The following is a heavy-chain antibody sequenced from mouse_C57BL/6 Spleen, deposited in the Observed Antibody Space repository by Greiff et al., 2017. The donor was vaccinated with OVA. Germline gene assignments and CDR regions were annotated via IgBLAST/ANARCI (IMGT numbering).Heavy chain of an antibody. J-gene: IGHJ1*03. CDR2: IDPSDSYT. V-gene: IGHV1-69*01. CDR3: ARRDYYGNYVWYFDV. Sequence: QVQLQQPGAKLVMPGASVKLSCKASGYTFTSYWMHWVKQRPGQGLEWIGEIDPSDSYTNYNQKFKGKSTLTVDKSSSTAYMQLSSLTSEDSAVYYCARRDYYGNYVWYFDVWGTGTTVTVSS. D-gene: IGHD2-1*01. CDR1: GYTFTSYW.